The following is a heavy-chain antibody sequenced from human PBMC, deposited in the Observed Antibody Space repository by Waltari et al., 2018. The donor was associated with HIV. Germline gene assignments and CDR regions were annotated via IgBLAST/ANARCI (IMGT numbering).Heavy chain of an antibody. CDR2: ISDDSSFI. Sequence: ESGGGRAKPGGTLKLSCSGSGFTFKTCSVRWIRQTPGRGPEWISSISDDSSFIYYADSWKGRFTVSRDNVRNSVFLQINDVRAEDTATYFCGAFLCAEDCRDGFDVWGQGTMVTVS. J-gene: IGHJ3*01. D-gene: IGHD2-15*01. CDR1: GFTFKTCS. CDR3: GAFLCAEDCRDGFDV. V-gene: IGHV3-21*06.